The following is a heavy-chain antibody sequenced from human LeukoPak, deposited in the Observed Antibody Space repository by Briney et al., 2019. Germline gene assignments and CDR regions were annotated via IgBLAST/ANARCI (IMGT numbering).Heavy chain of an antibody. CDR2: IKQDGSEK. D-gene: IGHD6-6*01. CDR3: ARSPMSIAARPGGIDY. CDR1: GFTFSSYW. V-gene: IGHV3-7*01. J-gene: IGHJ4*02. Sequence: GGSLRLSCAASGFTFSSYWMSWVRQAPGKGLEWVANIKQDGSEKYYVDSVKGRFTISRDNAKNPLYLQMNSLRAEDTAVYYCARSPMSIAARPGGIDYWGQGTLVTVSS.